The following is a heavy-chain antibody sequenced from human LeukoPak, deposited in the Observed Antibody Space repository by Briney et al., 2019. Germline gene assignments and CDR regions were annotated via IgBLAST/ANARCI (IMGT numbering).Heavy chain of an antibody. CDR3: ARKEGHQNVFDY. J-gene: IGHJ4*02. CDR2: IYYSGST. CDR1: GYSISRSNW. Sequence: SETLSLTCAVSGYSISRSNWWGWIRQPPGKGLEWIGYIYYSGSTYCNPSLKSRVTMSVDTSKNQFSLKLSSVTAVDTAVYYCARKEGHQNVFDYWGQGTLVTVSS. V-gene: IGHV4-28*01. D-gene: IGHD1-1*01.